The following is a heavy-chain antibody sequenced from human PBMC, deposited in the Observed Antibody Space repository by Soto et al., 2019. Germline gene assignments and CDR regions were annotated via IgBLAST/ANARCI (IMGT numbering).Heavy chain of an antibody. D-gene: IGHD6-6*01. CDR2: ISYSGST. CDR3: ARHRLVRGYYYYYYMDV. V-gene: IGHV4-59*01. CDR1: GGSISSYY. J-gene: IGHJ6*03. Sequence: SETLSLTCTVSGGSISSYYWSWIRQPPGKGLERIGYISYSGSTNYNPSLKSRVTISVDTSKNQFSLNLSSVTAADTAVYYCARHRLVRGYYYYYYMDVWCKGTTVTVSS.